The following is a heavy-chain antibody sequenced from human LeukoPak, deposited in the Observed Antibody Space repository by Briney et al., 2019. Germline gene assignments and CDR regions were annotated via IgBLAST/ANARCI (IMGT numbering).Heavy chain of an antibody. CDR1: GFTFSSYA. Sequence: GGSLRLSCAASGFTFSSYAMHWVRQAPGKGLEWVAVISYDGSNKYYADSVKGRFTISRDNAKNSLYLQMNSLRAEDTAVYYCARDPMAVAGTNPLHFDYWGQGTLVTVSS. CDR2: ISYDGSNK. D-gene: IGHD6-19*01. J-gene: IGHJ4*02. V-gene: IGHV3-30-3*01. CDR3: ARDPMAVAGTNPLHFDY.